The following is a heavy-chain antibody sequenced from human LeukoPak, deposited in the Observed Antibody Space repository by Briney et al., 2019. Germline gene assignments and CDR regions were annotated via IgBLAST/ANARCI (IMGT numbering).Heavy chain of an antibody. CDR3: FTMVRGVLAFDI. V-gene: IGHV1-8*03. Sequence: ASVKVSCKGSGYTFTSYDINWVRQATGQGLEWMGWMNPNSGNTGYAQKFQGRVTITRNTSISTAYMELSSLRSENTAVYYCFTMVRGVLAFDIWGQGTMVTVSS. J-gene: IGHJ3*02. CDR1: GYTFTSYD. D-gene: IGHD3-10*01. CDR2: MNPNSGNT.